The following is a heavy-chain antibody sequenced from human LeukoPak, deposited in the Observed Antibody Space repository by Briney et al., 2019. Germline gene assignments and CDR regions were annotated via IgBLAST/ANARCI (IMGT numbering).Heavy chain of an antibody. Sequence: PSETLSLTCAVYGGSFSAYYWSWIRQPPGKGLEWIGEINHSGSTNYNPSLKSRVTIGVDTSKNQFSLKVSSVTAADTAVYYCASRENYWGQGTLVTVSS. CDR2: INHSGST. D-gene: IGHD1-26*01. CDR3: ASRENY. CDR1: GGSFSAYY. V-gene: IGHV4-34*01. J-gene: IGHJ4*02.